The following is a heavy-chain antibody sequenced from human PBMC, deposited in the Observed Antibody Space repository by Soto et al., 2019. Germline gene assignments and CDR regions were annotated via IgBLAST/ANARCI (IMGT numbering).Heavy chain of an antibody. CDR2: ISWNSGSI. J-gene: IGHJ4*02. CDR3: AKWSRGGYGDY. V-gene: IGHV3-9*01. D-gene: IGHD5-12*01. CDR1: GFTFYDYA. Sequence: QPWGSLRLSCAASGFTFYDYAIHLFRQSPLKGLEWVSGISWNSGSIGYADSVKGRFTISRDNAKNSLYLQMNSLRAEDTALYYCAKWSRGGYGDYWGQGTLVTVSS.